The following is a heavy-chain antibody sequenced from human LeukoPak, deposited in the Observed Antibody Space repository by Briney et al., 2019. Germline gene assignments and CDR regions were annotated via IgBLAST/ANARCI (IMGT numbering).Heavy chain of an antibody. CDR1: GYSISSGYY. CDR2: ILHTGST. J-gene: IGHJ4*02. Sequence: SETLSLTCSVSGYSISSGYYWGWIRQPPGKGLEWIGNILHTGSTYCNPSVKSRVTISVDTSKNQFSLKLNSVTAADTAVYYCARGDSGPDNWGQGTLVTVSS. D-gene: IGHD5-12*01. CDR3: ARGDSGPDN. V-gene: IGHV4-38-2*02.